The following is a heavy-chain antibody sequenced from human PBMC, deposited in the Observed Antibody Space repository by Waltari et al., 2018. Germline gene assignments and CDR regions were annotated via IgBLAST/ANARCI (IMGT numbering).Heavy chain of an antibody. Sequence: EVRLVESGGGLVQPGGSLILCGVASGFPFTNLWLHWVRQAPGKGLVWVSRINDDESNATYAETVKGRFTMSRDNAKNTLYLQMSNVRVDDSAVYYCARGPYNSSTGTQYHWGQGALVTVSS. V-gene: IGHV3-74*01. CDR1: GFPFTNLW. CDR2: INDDESNA. D-gene: IGHD1-7*01. J-gene: IGHJ5*02. CDR3: ARGPYNSSTGTQYH.